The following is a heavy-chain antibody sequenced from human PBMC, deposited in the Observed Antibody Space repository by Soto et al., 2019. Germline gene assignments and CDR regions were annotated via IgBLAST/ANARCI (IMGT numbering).Heavy chain of an antibody. V-gene: IGHV3-30*18. D-gene: IGHD4-17*01. Sequence: GGSLRLSCAASGFTFSSYGMHWVRQAPGKGLEWVAVISYDGSNKYYADSVKGRFTISRDNSKNTLYLQMNSLRAEDTAVYYCAKDYGGEYDRDRHYYYYYGMDVWGQGTTVTVS. J-gene: IGHJ6*02. CDR2: ISYDGSNK. CDR1: GFTFSSYG. CDR3: AKDYGGEYDRDRHYYYYYGMDV.